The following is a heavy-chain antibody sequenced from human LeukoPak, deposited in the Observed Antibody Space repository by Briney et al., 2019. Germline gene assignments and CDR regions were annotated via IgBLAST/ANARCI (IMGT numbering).Heavy chain of an antibody. D-gene: IGHD5-18*01. Sequence: PGGSLRLSCAAPGFTVSSNYMSWVRQAPGKGLEWVSVIYSGGSTYYADSVKGRFTISRDNSKNTLYLQMNSLRAEDTAVYYCARDAAMIPDAFDIWGQGTMVTVSS. V-gene: IGHV3-66*01. CDR1: GFTVSSNY. CDR2: IYSGGST. J-gene: IGHJ3*02. CDR3: ARDAAMIPDAFDI.